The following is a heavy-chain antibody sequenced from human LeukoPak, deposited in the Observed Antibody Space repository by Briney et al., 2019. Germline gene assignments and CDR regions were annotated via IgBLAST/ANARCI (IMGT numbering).Heavy chain of an antibody. CDR2: ISAYNGKT. CDR1: GYTFTSYG. J-gene: IGHJ1*01. D-gene: IGHD3-22*01. V-gene: IGHV1-18*01. CDR3: ARAYYYDSSGFQH. Sequence: ASVKVSCKASGYTFTSYGISWVRQAPGQGLEWMVWISAYNGKTNYAQKLQGRVTMTTDTSTSTAYMELRSLRSGDTAVYYCARAYYYDSSGFQHWGQGTLVTVSS.